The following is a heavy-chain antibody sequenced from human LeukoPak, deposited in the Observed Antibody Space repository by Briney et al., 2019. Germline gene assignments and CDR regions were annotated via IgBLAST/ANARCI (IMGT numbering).Heavy chain of an antibody. CDR2: TSADGTST. CDR1: GFTFSTYW. CDR3: AREADTVVTPDY. D-gene: IGHD4-23*01. J-gene: IGHJ4*02. Sequence: GGSLRLSCAASGFTFSTYWMHWVRQAPGKGLIWVSRTSADGTSTLYADSVKGRFTISRDNAKNTLYLQMNSLRAEDTAVYYCAREADTVVTPDYWGQGTLVTVSS. V-gene: IGHV3-74*01.